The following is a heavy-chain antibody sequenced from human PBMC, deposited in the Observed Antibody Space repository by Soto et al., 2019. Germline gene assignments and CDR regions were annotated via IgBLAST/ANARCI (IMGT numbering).Heavy chain of an antibody. V-gene: IGHV3-21*01. Sequence: VLLVESGGGVVQPGRSLRLSCAASGFTFSNYGMHWVRQAPGKGLEWVSSISSSSSYIYYADSVKGRFTISRDNAKNSLYLQMNSLRAEDTAVYYCARDGAVAGLWDAFDIWGQGTVVTVSS. CDR1: GFTFSNYG. CDR2: ISSSSSYI. J-gene: IGHJ3*02. CDR3: ARDGAVAGLWDAFDI. D-gene: IGHD6-19*01.